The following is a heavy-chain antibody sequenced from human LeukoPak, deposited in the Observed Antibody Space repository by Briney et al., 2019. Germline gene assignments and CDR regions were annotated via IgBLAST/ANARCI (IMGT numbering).Heavy chain of an antibody. CDR2: FDPEDGET. V-gene: IGHV1-24*01. D-gene: IGHD3-10*01. CDR1: GYTLTELS. J-gene: IGHJ5*02. CDR3: ATAHYYYGSGSYYEP. Sequence: GASVKVSCKVSGYTLTELSMHWVRQAPGKGLEWMGGFDPEDGETIYAQKFQGRVTMTEDTSTDTAYMELSSLRSEDTAVYYCATAHYYYGSGSYYEPWGQGTLVTVSS.